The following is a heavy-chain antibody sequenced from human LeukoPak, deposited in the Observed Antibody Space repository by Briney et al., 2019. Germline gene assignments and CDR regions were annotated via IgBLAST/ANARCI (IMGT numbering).Heavy chain of an antibody. CDR2: IYPGDSDT. Sequence: GESLKISCQGSGYSFTNYWIGWVRQMPGKGLEWMGIIYPGDSDTRYSPSFQGQVTISADKSISTAYLQWSSLKASDTAMYYCARRYNSGWYPLDYWGQGTLVTVSS. CDR1: GYSFTNYW. V-gene: IGHV5-51*01. CDR3: ARRYNSGWYPLDY. J-gene: IGHJ4*02. D-gene: IGHD6-19*01.